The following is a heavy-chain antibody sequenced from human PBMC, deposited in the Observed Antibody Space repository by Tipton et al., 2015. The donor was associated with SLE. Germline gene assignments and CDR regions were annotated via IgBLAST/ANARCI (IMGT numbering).Heavy chain of an antibody. V-gene: IGHV1-69*01. CDR1: GGTFSLYA. CDR2: IIPMFGTT. J-gene: IGHJ6*02. D-gene: IGHD4-17*01. CDR3: ARDRTTVQAADHYFYYGLDV. Sequence: QLVQSGAEVKKPGSSVKVSCKASGGTFSLYALNWVRQAPGQGLEWMGGIIPMFGTTNYAQKFQGRVTIAADESTSTAYMELSNLRSEDTAVYYCARDRTTVQAADHYFYYGLDVWGQGTTVTVSS.